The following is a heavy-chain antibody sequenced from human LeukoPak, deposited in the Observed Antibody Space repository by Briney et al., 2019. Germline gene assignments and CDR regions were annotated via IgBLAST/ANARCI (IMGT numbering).Heavy chain of an antibody. D-gene: IGHD3-22*01. Sequence: GGSLRLSCTASGFTFGDYVVSWFRQAPGKGLEWVSGISGSGDNTYYADSVKGRFTISRDNSKNTLYVQVNSLGTEDTAAYYCAKGSYYDSSGSFYFDYWGQGTLVTVSS. V-gene: IGHV3-23*01. CDR3: AKGSYYDSSGSFYFDY. CDR2: ISGSGDNT. J-gene: IGHJ4*02. CDR1: GFTFGDYV.